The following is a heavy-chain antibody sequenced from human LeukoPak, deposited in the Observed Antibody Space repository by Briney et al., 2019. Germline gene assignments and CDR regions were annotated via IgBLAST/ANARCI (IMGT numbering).Heavy chain of an antibody. CDR3: ARGVGFVDL. V-gene: IGHV4-30-4*01. D-gene: IGHD1-26*01. CDR1: GGSISRGNYY. CDR2: IYYSGST. Sequence: SETLSLNCTVYGGSISRGNYYWRSIRQPPGKVLEWIGYIYYSGSTYNNPSLKSRVSISIAMSKTQSSLHLSSVTAADAAVYYCARGVGFVDLWGQGTQVTVSS. J-gene: IGHJ5*02.